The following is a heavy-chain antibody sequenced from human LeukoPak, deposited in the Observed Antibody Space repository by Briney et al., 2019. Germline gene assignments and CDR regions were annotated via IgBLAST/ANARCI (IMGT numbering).Heavy chain of an antibody. CDR3: GASRTNHWYFDL. Sequence: ASVKVSCKASGGSFTFTSHALTWVRQAPGQGLEWMGGIIPIFGTANYAQKFRGRVTITTDESTSTAYMELSSLRSEDTAVYYCGASRTNHWYFDLWGRGTLVTVSS. CDR2: IIPIFGTA. CDR1: GGSFTFTSHA. V-gene: IGHV1-69*05. J-gene: IGHJ2*01.